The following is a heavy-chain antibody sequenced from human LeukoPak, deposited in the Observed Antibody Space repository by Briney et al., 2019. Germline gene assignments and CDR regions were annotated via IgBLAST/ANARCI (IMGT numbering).Heavy chain of an antibody. CDR2: MNPNSGNT. J-gene: IGHJ4*02. V-gene: IGHV1-8*03. D-gene: IGHD2-2*01. CDR1: GYTFTGYY. CDR3: ARVRYCSSTSCYPFDY. Sequence: ASVKVSCKASGYTFTGYYMHWVRQAPGQGLEWMGWMNPNSGNTGYAQKFQGRVTITRNTSISTAYMELSSLRSEDTAVYYCARVRYCSSTSCYPFDYWGQGTLVTVSS.